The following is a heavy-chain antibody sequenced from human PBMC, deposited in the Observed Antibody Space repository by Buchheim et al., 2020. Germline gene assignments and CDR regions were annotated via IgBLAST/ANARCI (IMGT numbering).Heavy chain of an antibody. D-gene: IGHD5-18*01. J-gene: IGHJ4*02. V-gene: IGHV3-23*01. Sequence: EVQLLESGGGLVQPGGSLRLSCAASGFTFSSYAMSWVRQAPGTGLEWVSSISGSGGSTYYADSVKGRFTISRDNSTNTLYLQMNSLRAEDTAVYYCAKEGDTAMVTDSIYFDYWGQGTL. CDR2: ISGSGGST. CDR3: AKEGDTAMVTDSIYFDY. CDR1: GFTFSSYA.